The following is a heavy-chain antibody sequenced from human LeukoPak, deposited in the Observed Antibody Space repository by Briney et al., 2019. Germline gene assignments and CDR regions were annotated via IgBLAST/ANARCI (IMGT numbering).Heavy chain of an antibody. CDR2: IYYSGST. CDR3: ARLGIDYDILTGYIPDAFDI. D-gene: IGHD3-9*01. J-gene: IGHJ3*02. V-gene: IGHV4-30-4*01. Sequence: SQTLSLTCTVSGGSISSVDYYWGWIRQHPGKGLEWIGYIYYSGSTYYDPSLKSRVMISVDASKNQFSLKLSSVTAADTAVYYCARLGIDYDILTGYIPDAFDIWGQGTMVTVSS. CDR1: GGSISSVDYY.